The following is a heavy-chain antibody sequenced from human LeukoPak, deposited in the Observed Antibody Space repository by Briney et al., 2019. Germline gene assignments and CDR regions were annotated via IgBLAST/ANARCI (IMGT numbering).Heavy chain of an antibody. V-gene: IGHV3-30-3*01. CDR2: ISNDGSNE. Sequence: PGRSLRLSCAASGFTFNDYAMHWVRQAPGKGLEWVALISNDGSNEYYADSVKGRFTISRDNSENTLCLQMTSLRAEATAVYYCARGRSPDYWYFDLWGRGTLVTVSS. CDR3: ARGRSPDYWYFDL. CDR1: GFTFNDYA. J-gene: IGHJ2*01.